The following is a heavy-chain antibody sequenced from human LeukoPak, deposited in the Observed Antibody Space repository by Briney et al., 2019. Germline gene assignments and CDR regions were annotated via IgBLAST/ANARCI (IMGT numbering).Heavy chain of an antibody. CDR2: INPNSGGT. CDR1: GYTFTSYY. J-gene: IGHJ5*02. V-gene: IGHV1-2*02. D-gene: IGHD3-10*01. Sequence: ASVKVSCKASGYTFTSYYMHWVRQAPGQGLEWMGWINPNSGGTNYAQKLQGRVTMTADTSTSTAYMELRSLRSDDTAVYYCARRVYGSGKNDKGNWFDPWGQGTLVTVSS. CDR3: ARRVYGSGKNDKGNWFDP.